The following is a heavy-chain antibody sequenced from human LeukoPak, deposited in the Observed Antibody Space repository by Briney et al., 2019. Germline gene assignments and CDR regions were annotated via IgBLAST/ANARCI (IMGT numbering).Heavy chain of an antibody. CDR1: GGTFSSYA. V-gene: IGHV1-69*13. D-gene: IGHD2-2*02. CDR2: IIPIFGTE. Sequence: SVKVSCKASGGTFSSYAISWVRQAPGQGLEWMGGIIPIFGTENYAQKFQGRVTITADESTSTAYMELSSLRSEDTAVYYCARTIVVVPAAIYPFFDYWGQGTLVTVSS. CDR3: ARTIVVVPAAIYPFFDY. J-gene: IGHJ4*02.